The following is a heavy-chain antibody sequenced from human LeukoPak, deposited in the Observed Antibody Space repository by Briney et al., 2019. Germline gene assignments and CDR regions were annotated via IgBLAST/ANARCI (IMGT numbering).Heavy chain of an antibody. D-gene: IGHD2-15*01. V-gene: IGHV4-39*07. CDR1: GGSISSSSYY. Sequence: SETLSLTCTVSGGSISSSSYYWGWIRQPPGKGLEWIGSIFYSGSTYYNPSLKSRVTISVDTSKNQFSLRLSSVTAADTAVYYCALLVGLPLVYWGQGTLVTVSS. J-gene: IGHJ4*02. CDR3: ALLVGLPLVY. CDR2: IFYSGST.